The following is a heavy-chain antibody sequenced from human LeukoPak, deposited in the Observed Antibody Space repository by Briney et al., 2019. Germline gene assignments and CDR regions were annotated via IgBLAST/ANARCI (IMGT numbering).Heavy chain of an antibody. CDR3: ARDPGIAGGGNYFDY. V-gene: IGHV1-18*01. Sequence: GASVKVSCKASGYTFTSYGISWVRQAPGQGLEWMGWISAYNGNTNYAQKLQGRVTMTTDKSTSTAYMELSSLRSEDTAVYYCARDPGIAGGGNYFDYWGQGTLVTVSS. CDR2: ISAYNGNT. D-gene: IGHD6-13*01. J-gene: IGHJ4*02. CDR1: GYTFTSYG.